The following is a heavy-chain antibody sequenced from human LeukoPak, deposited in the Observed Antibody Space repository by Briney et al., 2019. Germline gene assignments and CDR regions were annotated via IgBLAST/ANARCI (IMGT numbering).Heavy chain of an antibody. V-gene: IGHV4-59*01. CDR1: GGSISSYY. J-gene: IGHJ1*01. D-gene: IGHD6-19*01. CDR3: ARSGSGWYGRYFQH. CDR2: IYYSGST. Sequence: PSETLSLTCTVSGGSISSYYWSWIRQPPGKGLEWIGYIYYSGSTNYNPSLKSRVTISVDTSKNQFSLKLSSVTAADTAVYYCARSGSGWYGRYFQHWGQGTLVTVSS.